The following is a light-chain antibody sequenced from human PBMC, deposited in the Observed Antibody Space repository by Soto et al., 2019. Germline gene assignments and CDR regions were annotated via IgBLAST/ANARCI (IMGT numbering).Light chain of an antibody. J-gene: IGLJ1*01. V-gene: IGLV2-18*02. Sequence: QSALTQPPSVSGSPGQSVTISCTGTSTDFVGYNRVSWYQQPPGTAPKLMIYEVSKRPSGVPDRFSGSKSGNTASLTISGLQAADEADYYCCSYTTSNTYVFGTGTKVTV. CDR3: CSYTTSNTYV. CDR2: EVS. CDR1: STDFVGYNR.